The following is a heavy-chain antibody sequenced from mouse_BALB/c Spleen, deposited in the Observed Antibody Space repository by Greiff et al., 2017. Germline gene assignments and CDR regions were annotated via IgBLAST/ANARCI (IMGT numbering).Heavy chain of an antibody. CDR3: ARRNFFDY. CDR2: ISSGGST. Sequence: EVNLVESGGGLVKPGGSLKLSCAASGFTFSSYAMSWVRQTPEKRLEWVASISSGGSTYYPDSVKGRFTISRDNARNILYLQMSSLRSEDTAMYYCARRNFFDYWGQGTTLTVSS. V-gene: IGHV5-6-5*01. J-gene: IGHJ2*01. CDR1: GFTFSSYA.